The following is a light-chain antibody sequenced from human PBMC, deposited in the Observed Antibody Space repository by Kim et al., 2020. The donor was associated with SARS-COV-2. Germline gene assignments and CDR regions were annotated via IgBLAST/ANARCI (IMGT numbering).Light chain of an antibody. CDR3: QQYSDWPLT. J-gene: IGKJ4*01. V-gene: IGKV3-15*01. CDR1: QSVSGN. Sequence: EKVMTHSPATLSVSPGERATLSCRASQSVSGNLAWYQQKPGRAPRLLIYDTSTRATGIPARFSGSGSGTEFTLTISTLQSEDFAVYYCQQYSDWPLTFGGGTKVDIK. CDR2: DTS.